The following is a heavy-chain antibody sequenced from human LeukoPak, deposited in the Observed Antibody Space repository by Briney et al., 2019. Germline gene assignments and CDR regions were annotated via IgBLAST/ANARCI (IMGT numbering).Heavy chain of an antibody. CDR2: ICYSGST. CDR3: ARVVVSATSYFDY. CDR1: GGSVSSGSYY. Sequence: PSETLSLTCTVSGGSVSSGSYYWSWIRQPPGKGLEWIGYICYSGSTNYNPSLKSRVTISVDTSKNQFSLKLSSVTAADTAVYYCARVVVSATSYFDYWGQGTLVTVSS. V-gene: IGHV4-61*01. J-gene: IGHJ4*02. D-gene: IGHD2-21*01.